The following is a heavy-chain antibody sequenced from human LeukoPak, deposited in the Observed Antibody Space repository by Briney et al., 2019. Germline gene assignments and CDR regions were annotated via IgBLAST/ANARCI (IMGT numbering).Heavy chain of an antibody. CDR2: IYTTGST. Sequence: SGPTLLNPSPTLSLTCTVSGGSITTGSYYWLWIRQPAGKGLEWIGLIYTTGSTDYNPSLKSRGTISVDTSNNQFSLRLTSVTAADTAVYYCARAPTSSTSSSSPFDLWGQGTMVTVSS. CDR1: GGSITTGSYY. CDR3: ARAPTSSTSSSSPFDL. J-gene: IGHJ3*01. D-gene: IGHD2-2*01. V-gene: IGHV4-61*02.